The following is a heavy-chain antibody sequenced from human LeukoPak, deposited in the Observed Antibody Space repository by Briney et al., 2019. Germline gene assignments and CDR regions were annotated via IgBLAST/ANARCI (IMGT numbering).Heavy chain of an antibody. V-gene: IGHV3-21*01. CDR1: GFTFSSYT. CDR3: ARDHPAKDWYFDL. Sequence: GGSLRLSCAASGFTFSSYTMNWVRRAPGRGLEWVSAISSSSSYIYYADSVKGRLTISRDNAKNSLYLQMNSLRAEDTAVYYCARDHPAKDWYFDLWGRGTLVTVSS. J-gene: IGHJ2*01. CDR2: ISSSSSYI. D-gene: IGHD2-15*01.